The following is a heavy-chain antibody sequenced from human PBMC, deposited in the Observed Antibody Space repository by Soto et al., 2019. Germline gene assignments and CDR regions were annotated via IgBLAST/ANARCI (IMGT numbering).Heavy chain of an antibody. D-gene: IGHD1-7*01. CDR1: GFTVSSNY. J-gene: IGHJ6*02. Sequence: EVQLVESGGGLVQPGGSLRLSCAASGFTVSSNYMSWVRQAPGKGLEWVSVIYSGDSTYYADSVKGRFTISRDNSKNTLYLQMNSLRAEDTAVYYCARDRRTTYGMDVWGQGATVTVSS. V-gene: IGHV3-66*01. CDR3: ARDRRTTYGMDV. CDR2: IYSGDST.